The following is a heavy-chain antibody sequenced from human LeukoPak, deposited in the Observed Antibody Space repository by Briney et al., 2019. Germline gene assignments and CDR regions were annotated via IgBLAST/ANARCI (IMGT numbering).Heavy chain of an antibody. V-gene: IGHV4-59*08. CDR2: IYYDGST. Sequence: SETLSLTCTVSGGSISNYWWTWVRQPPGKGLEWIGYIYYDGSTHYNPSLNSRVTISIDTSKNQFSLKLNSVTAADTAVYYCARRLCSSLTCNIGPSGNWLDPWGQGTLVTVSS. CDR1: GGSISNYW. D-gene: IGHD2-2*02. J-gene: IGHJ5*02. CDR3: ARRLCSSLTCNIGPSGNWLDP.